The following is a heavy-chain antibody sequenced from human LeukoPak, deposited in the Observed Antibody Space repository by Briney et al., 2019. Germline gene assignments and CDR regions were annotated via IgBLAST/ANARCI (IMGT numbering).Heavy chain of an antibody. CDR1: GFTFSSYA. V-gene: IGHV3-23*01. CDR2: IGGSAGTT. Sequence: PGGSLRLSCAASGFTFSSYAMSWVRQAPRKGLEWVSAIGGSAGTTYYADSVKGRFTISRDNSKNTLYLQLSSLRSEATAVSYCGKISWVSGGEREKFWGPGNLCTVSS. J-gene: IGHJ4*02. D-gene: IGHD1-1*01. CDR3: GKISWVSGGEREKF.